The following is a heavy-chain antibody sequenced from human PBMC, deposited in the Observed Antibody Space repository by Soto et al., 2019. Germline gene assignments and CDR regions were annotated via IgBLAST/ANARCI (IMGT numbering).Heavy chain of an antibody. CDR1: GGSISSGGYY. CDR3: ARVMTTVTTLYMAV. J-gene: IGHJ6*03. Sequence: SETLSLTCTVSGGSISSGGYYWSWIRQHPGKGLEWSGYIYYSGSTYYNPSLKSRVTISVDTSKNQFSLKLSSVTAADTAVYYCARVMTTVTTLYMAVWGKGTTVTVSS. V-gene: IGHV4-31*03. D-gene: IGHD4-17*01. CDR2: IYYSGST.